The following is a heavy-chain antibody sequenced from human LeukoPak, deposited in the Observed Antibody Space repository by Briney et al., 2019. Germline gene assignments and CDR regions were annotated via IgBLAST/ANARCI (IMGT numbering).Heavy chain of an antibody. CDR2: ISNSGRT. V-gene: IGHV4-34*01. Sequence: SETLSLTRAVYGGQLSDNFWSWIRQPPGKGLEWIEEISNSGRTHQNPSLKSRVTISIDRSKNQFSLHLTSVTAADTGVYYCARVGGGVSDIWGPGTMVTVSS. CDR1: GGQLSDNF. D-gene: IGHD3-16*01. CDR3: ARVGGGVSDI. J-gene: IGHJ3*02.